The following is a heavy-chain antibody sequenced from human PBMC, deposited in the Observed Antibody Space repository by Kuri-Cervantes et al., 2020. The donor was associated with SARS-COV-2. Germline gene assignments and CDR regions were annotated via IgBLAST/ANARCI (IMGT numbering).Heavy chain of an antibody. CDR2: ISSSSSHI. D-gene: IGHD3-10*01. V-gene: IGHV3-21*01. J-gene: IGHJ5*02. Sequence: GESLRLSCAASGFTFSSYSMNWVRQAPGKGLEWVSSISSSSSHIYYADSVKGRFTISRDNAKNSLCLQMNSLRAEDTAVYYCARNPRAYGVFDPWGQGTLVTVSS. CDR1: GFTFSSYS. CDR3: ARNPRAYGVFDP.